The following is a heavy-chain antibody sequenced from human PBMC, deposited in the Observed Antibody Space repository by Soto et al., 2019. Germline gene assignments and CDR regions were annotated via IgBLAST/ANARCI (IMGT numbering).Heavy chain of an antibody. CDR2: INPNSGGT. Sequence: ASVKVSCKASGYTFTGYYMHWVRQAPGQGLEWMGWINPNSGGTNYAQKFQGWVTMTRDTSISTAYMELSRLRSDDTAVYYCAITHPPNCSSTSCYTSYYYYGMDVWGQGTTVTVSS. J-gene: IGHJ6*02. D-gene: IGHD2-2*02. CDR1: GYTFTGYY. CDR3: AITHPPNCSSTSCYTSYYYYGMDV. V-gene: IGHV1-2*04.